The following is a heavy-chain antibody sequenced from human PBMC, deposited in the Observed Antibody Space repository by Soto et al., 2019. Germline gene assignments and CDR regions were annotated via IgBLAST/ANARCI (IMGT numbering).Heavy chain of an antibody. V-gene: IGHV3-30*18. CDR1: GFTFSSYG. CDR3: AKDGLSKSLDY. D-gene: IGHD4-4*01. J-gene: IGHJ4*02. Sequence: GGSLRLSCAASGFTFSSYGMHWVRQAPGKGLEWVAVISYDGSNKYYADSVKGRFTISRDNSKNTLYLQMNSLRAEDTAVYYCAKDGLSKSLDYWGQGTLVTVSS. CDR2: ISYDGSNK.